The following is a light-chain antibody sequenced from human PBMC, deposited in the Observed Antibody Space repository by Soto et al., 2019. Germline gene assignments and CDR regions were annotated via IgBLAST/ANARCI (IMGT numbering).Light chain of an antibody. CDR3: QQRSKSIT. J-gene: IGKJ5*01. Sequence: EIVLTQSPVTLSLSPGERATLSCRASQSVSSYLAWYQQRPGQAPRLLIYDASNRATGIPARFSGSGSGTDFTLTISRLEPEDFAVYYCQQRSKSITFGQGTRLEIK. CDR1: QSVSSY. CDR2: DAS. V-gene: IGKV3-11*01.